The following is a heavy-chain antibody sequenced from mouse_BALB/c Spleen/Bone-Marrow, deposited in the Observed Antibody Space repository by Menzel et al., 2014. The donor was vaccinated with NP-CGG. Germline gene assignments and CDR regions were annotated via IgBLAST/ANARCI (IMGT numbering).Heavy chain of an antibody. Sequence: EVKVVDSGGGLVQPGGSRKLSCAASGFTFSSFGMHWVRQAPEKGLEWVAYISSGSGTVYYADKVMGRFTISRDNPKNTLFLQMTSLRSEDTAMYYCARSGSSSGYFDYWGQGTTLTVSS. D-gene: IGHD1-1*01. J-gene: IGHJ2*01. CDR3: ARSGSSSGYFDY. V-gene: IGHV5-17*02. CDR2: ISSGSGTV. CDR1: GFTFSSFG.